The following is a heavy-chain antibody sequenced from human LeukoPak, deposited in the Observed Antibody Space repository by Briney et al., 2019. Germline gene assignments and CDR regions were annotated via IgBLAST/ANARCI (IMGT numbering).Heavy chain of an antibody. CDR3: ARGCSAGTPHNWFDP. J-gene: IGHJ5*02. CDR2: IYYSGST. Sequence: SETLSLTCTVPGGSISGYYWSWIRQPPGKGLEWIGYIYYSGSTNYNPSLKSRVTISVDTSKNQFSLKLSSVSTADTAVYYCARGCSAGTPHNWFDPWGQGTLVTVSS. CDR1: GGSISGYY. D-gene: IGHD6-13*01. V-gene: IGHV4-59*01.